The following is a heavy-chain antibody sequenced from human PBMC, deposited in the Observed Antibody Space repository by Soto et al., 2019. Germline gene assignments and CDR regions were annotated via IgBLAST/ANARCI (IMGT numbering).Heavy chain of an antibody. CDR1: GFTFSSYS. J-gene: IGHJ3*02. V-gene: IGHV3-48*02. Sequence: SLRLSCAASGFTFSSYSMNGVRQAPGKGLEWVSYISSSSSTIYYADSVKGRFTISRDNAKNSLYLQMNSLRDEDTAVYYCARVYYDSSGENYDAFDIWGQGTMVTVSS. CDR3: ARVYYDSSGENYDAFDI. D-gene: IGHD3-22*01. CDR2: ISSSSSTI.